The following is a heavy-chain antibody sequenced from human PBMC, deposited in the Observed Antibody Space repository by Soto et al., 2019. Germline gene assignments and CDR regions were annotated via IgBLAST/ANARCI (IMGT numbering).Heavy chain of an antibody. CDR3: ARVVAAAWNGLGGHYP. V-gene: IGHV3-21*01. CDR1: RFTFSGFN. Sequence: AGSLRLSCDTSRFTFSGFNMNWVRQAPGKGLEWVSSINSNSDYIYYADSVKGRFTVSRDNAKNSLYLEIDSLRAEDTAVYYCARVVAAAWNGLGGHYPWGQGTLVTVSS. J-gene: IGHJ5*02. D-gene: IGHD2-15*01. CDR2: INSNSDYI.